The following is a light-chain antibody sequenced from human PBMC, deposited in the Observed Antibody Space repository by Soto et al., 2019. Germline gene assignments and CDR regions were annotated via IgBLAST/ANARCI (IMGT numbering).Light chain of an antibody. CDR1: QSVSSY. V-gene: IGKV3-11*01. CDR3: QQANSFPLT. CDR2: DAS. J-gene: IGKJ4*01. Sequence: EIVLTQSPATLSLSPGERATLSCRASQSVSSYLAWYQQKPGQAPRLLIYDASNRATGIPARFSGSGSGTDFTLTISSLQPEDFAIYYCQQANSFPLTFGGGTKVDIK.